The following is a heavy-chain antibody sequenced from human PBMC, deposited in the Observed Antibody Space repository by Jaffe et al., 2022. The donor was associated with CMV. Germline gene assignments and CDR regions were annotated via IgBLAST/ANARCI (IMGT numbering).Heavy chain of an antibody. CDR1: GGSISSYY. V-gene: IGHV4-59*01. CDR2: IYYSGST. Sequence: QVQLQESGPGLVKPSETLSLTCTVSGGSISSYYWSWIRQPPGKGLEWIGYIYYSGSTNYNPSLKSRVTISVDTSKNQFSLKLSSVTAADTAVYYCARGGWAGYCTNGVCPNWFDPWGQGTLVTVSS. D-gene: IGHD2-8*01. CDR3: ARGGWAGYCTNGVCPNWFDP. J-gene: IGHJ5*02.